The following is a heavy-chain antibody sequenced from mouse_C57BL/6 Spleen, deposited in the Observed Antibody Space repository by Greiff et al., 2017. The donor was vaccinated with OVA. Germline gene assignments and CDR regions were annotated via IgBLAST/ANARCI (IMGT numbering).Heavy chain of an antibody. Sequence: QVQLKQPGAELVKPGASVKLSCKASGYTFTSYWMHWVKQRPGRGLEWIGRIDPNSGGTKYNEKFKSKATLTVDKPSSTAYMQLSSLTSEDSAVYYCARRDCSSLFAYWGQGTLVTVSA. V-gene: IGHV1-72*01. CDR2: IDPNSGGT. D-gene: IGHD1-1*01. CDR3: ARRDCSSLFAY. J-gene: IGHJ3*01. CDR1: GYTFTSYW.